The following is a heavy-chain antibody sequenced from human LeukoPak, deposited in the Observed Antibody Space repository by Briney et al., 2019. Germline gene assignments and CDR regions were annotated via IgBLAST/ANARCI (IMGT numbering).Heavy chain of an antibody. J-gene: IGHJ4*02. CDR1: GFTLSSCA. CDR3: AKAPAYCGGDCYPRFDY. V-gene: IGHV3-23*01. D-gene: IGHD2-21*02. Sequence: PGGSLRLSCAASGFTLSSCAMSWVRQAPGKGLEWVSAISGSGGSTYYADSVKGRFTISRDNSKNTLYLQMNSLRAEDTAVYYCAKAPAYCGGDCYPRFDYWGQGTLVTVSS. CDR2: ISGSGGST.